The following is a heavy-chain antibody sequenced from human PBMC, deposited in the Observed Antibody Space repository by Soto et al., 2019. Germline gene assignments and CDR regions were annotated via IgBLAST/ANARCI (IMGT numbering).Heavy chain of an antibody. CDR1: GGSISSNP. Sequence: SETLSLTCTVSGGSISSNPWSWIRQPPGKGLEWVGYIYYSGSTYNPSLKSRVSMSVDTSKNQFSLKLSSVTAADTAVYYCARLRRRDSSSFQEWFDPWGQGTLVTVSS. J-gene: IGHJ5*02. CDR2: IYYSGST. D-gene: IGHD3-22*01. CDR3: ARLRRRDSSSFQEWFDP. V-gene: IGHV4-59*01.